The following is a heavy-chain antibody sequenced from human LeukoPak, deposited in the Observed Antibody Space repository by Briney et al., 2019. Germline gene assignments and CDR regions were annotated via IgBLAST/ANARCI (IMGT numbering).Heavy chain of an antibody. Sequence: SETLSLTCTVSGGSISSSSYYWGWIRQPPGKGLEWIGSMYYSGSTYYNPSLKSRVTISVDTSKNQFSLKLSSVTAADTAVYYCARGVDTAMVLIGHLNFYYFDYWGQGTLVTVSS. CDR1: GGSISSSSYY. CDR2: MYYSGST. CDR3: ARGVDTAMVLIGHLNFYYFDY. V-gene: IGHV4-39*07. J-gene: IGHJ4*02. D-gene: IGHD5-18*01.